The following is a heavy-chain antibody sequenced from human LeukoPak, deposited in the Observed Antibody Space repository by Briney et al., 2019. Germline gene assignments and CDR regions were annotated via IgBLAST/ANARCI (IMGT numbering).Heavy chain of an antibody. J-gene: IGHJ4*02. Sequence: GESLKISCKGSRYSFTSYWIGWVRQMAGKGLEWMGIIYPGDSDTRYTPSFQRQATISADKSISTAYLQWSSLKASDTAMYYCARQWAEHSSGWFDYWGQGTLVTVSS. V-gene: IGHV5-51*01. D-gene: IGHD6-19*01. CDR2: IYPGDSDT. CDR3: ARQWAEHSSGWFDY. CDR1: RYSFTSYW.